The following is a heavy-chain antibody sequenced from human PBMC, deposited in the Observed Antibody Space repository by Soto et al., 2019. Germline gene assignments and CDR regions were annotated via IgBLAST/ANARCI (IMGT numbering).Heavy chain of an antibody. CDR3: ARAGAATLSDY. CDR1: GGSISNYY. D-gene: IGHD2-15*01. J-gene: IGHJ4*02. CDR2: IYYRGST. V-gene: IGHV4-59*01. Sequence: QVQLQESGPGLVKPSETLSLTCTVSGGSISNYYCSWIRQPPGKGLEWIGYIYYRGSTNYNPSLKSRVTISVDTSKNQFSLKLSSVTAADTAVYYCARAGAATLSDYWGQGTLVTVSS.